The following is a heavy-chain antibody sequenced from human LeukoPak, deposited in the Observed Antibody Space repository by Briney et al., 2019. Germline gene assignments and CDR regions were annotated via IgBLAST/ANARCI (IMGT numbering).Heavy chain of an antibody. D-gene: IGHD1-1*01. J-gene: IGHJ5*02. Sequence: PSETLSLTCTVSGGSISSSSHSWGWIRQPPGKGLEWTGTIYYTGRTYYNPSLESRLTISVDTSKNQFSLKLTSVTAADTAIDYCAQSLGSGNWIGNWFDPWGQGTLVSVSS. CDR3: AQSLGSGNWIGNWFDP. CDR2: IYYTGRT. V-gene: IGHV4-39*01. CDR1: GGSISSSSHS.